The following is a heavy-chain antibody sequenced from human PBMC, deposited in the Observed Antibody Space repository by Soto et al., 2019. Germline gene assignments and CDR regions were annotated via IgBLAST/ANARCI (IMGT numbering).Heavy chain of an antibody. Sequence: QVQLVQSGAEVKKPGSSVKVSCKASGGTFSSYTISWVRQAPGQGLEWMGRIIPILGIANYAQKFQGRVTITADKSTSTAYMELSSLRSEDTAVYYCARDKAYDRYYFDYWGQGTLVTVSS. J-gene: IGHJ4*02. V-gene: IGHV1-69*08. D-gene: IGHD5-12*01. CDR3: ARDKAYDRYYFDY. CDR1: GGTFSSYT. CDR2: IIPILGIA.